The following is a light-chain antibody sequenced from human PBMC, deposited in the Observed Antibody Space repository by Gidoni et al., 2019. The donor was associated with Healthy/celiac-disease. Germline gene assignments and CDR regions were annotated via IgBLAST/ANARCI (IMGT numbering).Light chain of an antibody. CDR1: QGISSY. CDR2: AAS. Sequence: AIWMTQSPSLLSASTGDRVTISCRISQGISSYLAWYQQKPGKAPELLIYAASTLQSGVPSRFSGSGSGTDFTLTISCLQSEDFATYYCQQYYSFPRTFGPGTKVDIK. V-gene: IGKV1D-8*02. J-gene: IGKJ3*01. CDR3: QQYYSFPRT.